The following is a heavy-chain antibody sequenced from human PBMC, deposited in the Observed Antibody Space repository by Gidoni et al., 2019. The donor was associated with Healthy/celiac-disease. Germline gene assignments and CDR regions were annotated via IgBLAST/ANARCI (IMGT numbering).Heavy chain of an antibody. Sequence: QVQLQQWGAGLLKPSETLSLTCAVYGGSFSGYYWSWIRQPPGKGLEWIGEINHSGSTNYNPSLKSRVTISVDTSKNQFSLKLSSVTAADTAVYYCARGFLGSSGWIGLRFDPWGQGTLVTVSS. CDR2: INHSGST. V-gene: IGHV4-34*01. J-gene: IGHJ5*02. CDR3: ARGFLGSSGWIGLRFDP. D-gene: IGHD6-19*01. CDR1: GGSFSGYY.